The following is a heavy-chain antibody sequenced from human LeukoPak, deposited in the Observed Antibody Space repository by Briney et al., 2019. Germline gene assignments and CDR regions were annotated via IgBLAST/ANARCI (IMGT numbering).Heavy chain of an antibody. Sequence: ASVKVSCKASGYTFTSYGISWVRQAPGQGLEWMGWISAYNGNTNYAQKLQSRVTMTTDTSTSTAYMELRSLRSDDTAVYYCARDRIYCSSTSCYGGNDYWGQGTLVTVSS. J-gene: IGHJ4*02. CDR1: GYTFTSYG. CDR3: ARDRIYCSSTSCYGGNDY. CDR2: ISAYNGNT. V-gene: IGHV1-18*01. D-gene: IGHD2-2*01.